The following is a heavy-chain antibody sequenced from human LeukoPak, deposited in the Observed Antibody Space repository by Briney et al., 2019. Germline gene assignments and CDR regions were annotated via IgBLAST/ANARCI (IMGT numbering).Heavy chain of an antibody. J-gene: IGHJ4*02. V-gene: IGHV3-23*01. CDR3: AKQGYTTSLLYFDS. CDR1: GFTFSSYA. Sequence: GGSLRLSCAASGFTFSSYAMSWVRHAPGKGLEWVSVIGGSDGRTYYADCVKGRFTISRDNSKNTLYLHMNILRAEDTAVYYGAKQGYTTSLLYFDSWGQGTLVTVSS. D-gene: IGHD2-2*01. CDR2: IGGSDGRT.